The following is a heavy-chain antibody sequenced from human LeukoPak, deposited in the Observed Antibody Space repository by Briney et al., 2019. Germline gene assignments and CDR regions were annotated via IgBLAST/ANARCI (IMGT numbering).Heavy chain of an antibody. Sequence: ASVKVSCKASGGTFNSYAISWVRQAPGQGLEWMGGIIPLFGTANYAQKFQGRVTITADESTSTAYMELSSLRSEDTAVYYCARYSYDSSGYFDYWGQGTLVTVSS. CDR2: IIPLFGTA. CDR1: GGTFNSYA. V-gene: IGHV1-69*13. D-gene: IGHD3-22*01. J-gene: IGHJ4*02. CDR3: ARYSYDSSGYFDY.